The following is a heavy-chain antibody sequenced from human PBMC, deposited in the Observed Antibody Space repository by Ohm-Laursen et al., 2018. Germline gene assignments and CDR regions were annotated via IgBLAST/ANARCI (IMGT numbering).Heavy chain of an antibody. D-gene: IGHD2-8*01. V-gene: IGHV3-23*01. CDR1: GFTFSIYS. Sequence: GSLRLSCAASGFTFSIYSMSWVRQAPGKGLEWVSSITSTSDRTDYADSVKGRFTISRDNSKNTLYLEMNVLRAEDTAVYYCADPPNRDFWGQGTLVTVSS. CDR3: ADPPNRDF. CDR2: ITSTSDRT. J-gene: IGHJ4*02.